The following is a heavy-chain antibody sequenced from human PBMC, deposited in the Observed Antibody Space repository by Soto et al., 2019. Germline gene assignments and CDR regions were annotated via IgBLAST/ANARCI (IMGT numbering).Heavy chain of an antibody. CDR1: GGSISSSSHY. CDR2: IFYSGST. CDR3: ARHSVFGYSNFYYFNYYMDV. V-gene: IGHV4-39*01. Sequence: SETLSLTCTVSGGSISSSSHYWGWIRQPPGKGLEWIGNIFYSGSTYYNPSLKSRVTISVDTSKNQFSLKLSSVTAADTAVFYCARHSVFGYSNFYYFNYYMDVWGKGTTVTVSS. J-gene: IGHJ6*03. D-gene: IGHD4-4*01.